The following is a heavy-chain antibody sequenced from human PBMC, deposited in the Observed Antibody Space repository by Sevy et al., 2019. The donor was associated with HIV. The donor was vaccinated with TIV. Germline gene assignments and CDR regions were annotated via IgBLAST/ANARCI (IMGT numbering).Heavy chain of an antibody. D-gene: IGHD3-10*01. CDR1: GGSISSYY. CDR3: ARAYGSGKWGWFDP. CDR2: IYYSGST. V-gene: IGHV4-59*12. Sequence: SETLSLTCTVSGGSISSYYWSWIRQPPGKGLEWVGYIYYSGSTNYNPSLKSRVTISVATSKNQFCLKLFSVTAADTAVYYCARAYGSGKWGWFDPWGQGTLVTVSS. J-gene: IGHJ5*02.